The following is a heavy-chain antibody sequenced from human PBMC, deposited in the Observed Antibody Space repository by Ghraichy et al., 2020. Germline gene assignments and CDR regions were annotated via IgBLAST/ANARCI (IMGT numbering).Heavy chain of an antibody. J-gene: IGHJ4*02. CDR2: ISGSGGST. D-gene: IGHD2-21*02. Sequence: LSLTCAASGFTFSSYAMSWVRQAPGKGLEWVSAISGSGGSTYYADSVKGRFTISRDNSKNTLYLQMNSLRAEDTAVYYCAWGCGGDCSTGTFDYWGQGTLVTVSS. CDR3: AWGCGGDCSTGTFDY. CDR1: GFTFSSYA. V-gene: IGHV3-23*01.